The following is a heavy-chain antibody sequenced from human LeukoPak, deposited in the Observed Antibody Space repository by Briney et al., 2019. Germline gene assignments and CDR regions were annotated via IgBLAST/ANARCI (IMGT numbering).Heavy chain of an antibody. Sequence: GESLKTSSKGSGYSFTSQWIGWVRQMPGKGLEWMGIISPGDSDTRYSPSFQGQVTISADKSISTAYLQCSSLKASDTAVYYCARLIVVVTGRMYFDLWGRGNLVTVSS. D-gene: IGHD2-21*02. CDR2: ISPGDSDT. CDR3: ARLIVVVTGRMYFDL. V-gene: IGHV5-51*01. J-gene: IGHJ2*01. CDR1: GYSFTSQW.